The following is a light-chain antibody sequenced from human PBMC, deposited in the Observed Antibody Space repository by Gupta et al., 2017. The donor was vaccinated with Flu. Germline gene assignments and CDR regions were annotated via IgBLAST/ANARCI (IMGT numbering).Light chain of an antibody. CDR1: SPNIGAGYD. CDR3: QSCDSSLSAWV. V-gene: IGLV1-40*01. J-gene: IGLJ3*02. Sequence: QSVLTQPPSVSGAPGQRVTISCTGTSPNIGAGYDVHWFQQLPGTAPKLLIYGNDKRPSGVPDRFSGSRSGTSASLAITGLRAEDEADYYCQSCDSSLSAWVFGGGTKLTVL. CDR2: GND.